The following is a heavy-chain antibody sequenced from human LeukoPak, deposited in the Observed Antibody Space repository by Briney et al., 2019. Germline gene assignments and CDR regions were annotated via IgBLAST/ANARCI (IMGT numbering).Heavy chain of an antibody. V-gene: IGHV4-34*01. D-gene: IGHD2-15*01. CDR1: GGSFSGYY. CDR3: ARGPRYCSGGSCFGRRGYFDY. Sequence: SETLSLTCAVYGGSFSGYYWSWIRQPPGKGLEWIEEINHSGSTNYNPSLKSRVTISVDTSKNQFSLKLSSVTAADTAVYYCARGPRYCSGGSCFGRRGYFDYWGQGTLVTVSS. CDR2: INHSGST. J-gene: IGHJ4*02.